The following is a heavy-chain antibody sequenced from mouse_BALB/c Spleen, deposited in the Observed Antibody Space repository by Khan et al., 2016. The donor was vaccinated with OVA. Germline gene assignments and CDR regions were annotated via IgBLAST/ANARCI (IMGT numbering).Heavy chain of an antibody. CDR1: GYSFTSYY. Sequence: VQLQQPGPELMKPGASVKISCKASGYSFTSYYMHWMKQSHGKSLEWIGYIDPFNADTDYNQKFKGKATLTVDKSSNTAYMHLTSLTSEDSAVYYGARGTFAYWGQGTLVTVSA. CDR3: ARGTFAY. D-gene: IGHD3-3*01. CDR2: IDPFNADT. J-gene: IGHJ3*01. V-gene: IGHV1S135*01.